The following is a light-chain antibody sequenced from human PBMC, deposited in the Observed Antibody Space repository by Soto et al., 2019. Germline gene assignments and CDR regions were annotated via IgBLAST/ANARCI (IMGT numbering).Light chain of an antibody. CDR3: QQSYSTPYT. CDR2: AAS. CDR1: QSISNY. J-gene: IGKJ2*01. V-gene: IGKV1-39*01. Sequence: DIQMTQSPSSLSASVGDRVTISCRARQSISNYLNWYQQKPGKAPKLLIYAASSLQSGVPSRFSGSGSGTDFTLTISSLQPEDFATYYCQQSYSTPYTFAQGTKVDI.